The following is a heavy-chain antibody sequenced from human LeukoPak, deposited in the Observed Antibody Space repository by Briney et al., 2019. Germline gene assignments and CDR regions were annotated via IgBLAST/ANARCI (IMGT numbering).Heavy chain of an antibody. J-gene: IGHJ4*02. CDR2: MDPNSGNT. CDR3: AREWRYYYGSGSNYAPLDY. CDR1: GYTFTSYD. D-gene: IGHD3-10*01. Sequence: GASVKVSCKASGYTFTSYDINWVRQATGQGLEWMGWMDPNSGNTGYAQKFQGRVTMTRNTSISTAYMELSSLRSEDTAVYYCAREWRYYYGSGSNYAPLDYWGQGTLVTVSS. V-gene: IGHV1-8*01.